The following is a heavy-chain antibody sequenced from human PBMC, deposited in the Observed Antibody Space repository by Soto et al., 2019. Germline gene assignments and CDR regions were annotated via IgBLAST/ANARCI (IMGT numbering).Heavy chain of an antibody. J-gene: IGHJ4*02. Sequence: ASVKVSCKASGYTFTGYYMHWVRQAPGQGLEWMGWINPNSGGTNYAQKFQGWVTMTRDTSISTAYMELSRLRSDDTAVYYCAIAWYNWNHAFLDVWGQGTLVLVSS. CDR1: GYTFTGYY. V-gene: IGHV1-2*04. CDR3: AIAWYNWNHAFLDV. CDR2: INPNSGGT. D-gene: IGHD1-20*01.